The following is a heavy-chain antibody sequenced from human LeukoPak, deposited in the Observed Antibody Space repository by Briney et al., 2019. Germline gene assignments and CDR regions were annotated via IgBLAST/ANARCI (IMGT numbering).Heavy chain of an antibody. V-gene: IGHV4-39*02. CDR3: ARDRRDTSMVWDY. J-gene: IGHJ4*02. CDR2: IYYSGTT. Sequence: SETLSLTCTVSGGSISSSDYYWGWIRQPPGKGLEWIASIYYSGTTHYNPSHQSRVTMSVDTSKNQFSLKLSSVTAADTAVYYCARDRRDTSMVWDYWGQGTLVTVSS. CDR1: GGSISSSDYY. D-gene: IGHD5-18*01.